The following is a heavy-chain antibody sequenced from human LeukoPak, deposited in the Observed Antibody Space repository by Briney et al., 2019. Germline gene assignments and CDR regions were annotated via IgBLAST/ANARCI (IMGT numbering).Heavy chain of an antibody. CDR2: MNPNSGNT. Sequence: ASVKVSCKASGYTFTSYDINWVRQATGQGLEWMGWMNPNSGNTGYAQKFQGRVTMTRNTSISTAYMEPSSLRSEDTAVYYCARGAADSGAFDIWGQGTMVTVSS. D-gene: IGHD6-13*01. V-gene: IGHV1-8*01. CDR1: GYTFTSYD. CDR3: ARGAADSGAFDI. J-gene: IGHJ3*02.